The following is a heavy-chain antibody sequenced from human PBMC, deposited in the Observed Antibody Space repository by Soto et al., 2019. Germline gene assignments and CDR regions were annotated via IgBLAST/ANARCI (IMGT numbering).Heavy chain of an antibody. CDR2: IIPIFGTA. V-gene: IGHV1-69*13. Sequence: ASVNVSCKASGGTFSSYAISWVRQAPGQGLEWMGGIIPIFGTANYAQKFQGRVTITADESTSTAYMELSSLRSEDTAVYYCASPYCSSTSRYRFVYYGMDAWGQGTTVTVSS. CDR3: ASPYCSSTSRYRFVYYGMDA. CDR1: GGTFSSYA. D-gene: IGHD2-2*02. J-gene: IGHJ6*02.